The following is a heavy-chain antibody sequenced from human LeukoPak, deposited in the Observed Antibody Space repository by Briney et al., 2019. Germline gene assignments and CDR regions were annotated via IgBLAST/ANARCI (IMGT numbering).Heavy chain of an antibody. CDR1: GFTFSSYS. CDR2: ISSSSSYI. V-gene: IGHV3-21*01. D-gene: IGHD6-13*01. Sequence: GGSLRLSCAASGFTFSSYSMNWVRQAPGKGLEWVSSISSSSSYIYYADSVKGRFTISRDNAKNSLYLQMNSLRAEDTAVCYCARAPYSGSWYYFDYWGQGTLVTVSS. CDR3: ARAPYSGSWYYFDY. J-gene: IGHJ4*02.